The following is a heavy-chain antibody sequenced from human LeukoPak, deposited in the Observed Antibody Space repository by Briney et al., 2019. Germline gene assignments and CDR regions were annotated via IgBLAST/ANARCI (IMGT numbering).Heavy chain of an antibody. Sequence: GASVKVSCKASGYTFTGYYMNWVRQAPGQGLEWMGWINPNSGGTNYAQKFQGRVTMTRDTSISTAYMELSRLRSDDTAVYYCARDARSTYGGKSCGGYWGQGTLVTVSS. J-gene: IGHJ4*02. V-gene: IGHV1-2*02. D-gene: IGHD4-23*01. CDR1: GYTFTGYY. CDR2: INPNSGGT. CDR3: ARDARSTYGGKSCGGY.